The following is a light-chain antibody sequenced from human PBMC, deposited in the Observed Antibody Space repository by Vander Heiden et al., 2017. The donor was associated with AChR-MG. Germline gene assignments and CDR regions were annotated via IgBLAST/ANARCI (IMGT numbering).Light chain of an antibody. CDR3: HHYYPTLLT. J-gene: IGKJ1*01. Sequence: DIQMTQSPSSLSASVGDRVTITCQASQDISNYLDWYQQKPGKAPKLLIYAASRMEIRVPSRFSGSGSGTDYTITISRLQPEDFATYYRHHYYPTLLTFGQGTKVEIK. CDR1: QDISNY. V-gene: IGKV1-NL1*01. CDR2: AAS.